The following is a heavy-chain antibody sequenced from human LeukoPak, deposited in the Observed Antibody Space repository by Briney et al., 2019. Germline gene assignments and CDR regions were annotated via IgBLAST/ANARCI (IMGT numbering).Heavy chain of an antibody. Sequence: GESLKISCKGSGYSFTNYWIAWVRQMPGKGLEWMGIIYLGDSETKYRPSFQGQVTISVDKSISTAFLQWSSLKASDTAMYYCARRGVDSSGYRDAFDIWGQGTMVTVSS. CDR3: ARRGVDSSGYRDAFDI. D-gene: IGHD3-22*01. CDR2: IYLGDSET. V-gene: IGHV5-51*01. J-gene: IGHJ3*02. CDR1: GYSFTNYW.